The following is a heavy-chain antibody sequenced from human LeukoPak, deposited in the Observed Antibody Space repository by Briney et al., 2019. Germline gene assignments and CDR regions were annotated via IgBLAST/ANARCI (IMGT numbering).Heavy chain of an antibody. V-gene: IGHV5-51*01. CDR2: IFPGDSDT. Sequence: GESLKISCKGSGYSFTSYWIAWVRQMPGKGLEWMGIIFPGDSDTRYSPSFQGQVTISVDKSISTAYLQWSSLKAPDTAIYYCARHPSGSPLYHMDVWGKGTTVTVSS. CDR1: GYSFTSYW. CDR3: ARHPSGSPLYHMDV. J-gene: IGHJ6*03. D-gene: IGHD1-26*01.